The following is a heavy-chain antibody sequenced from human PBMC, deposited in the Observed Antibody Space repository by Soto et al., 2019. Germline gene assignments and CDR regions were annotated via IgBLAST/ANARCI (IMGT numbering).Heavy chain of an antibody. Sequence: SETLSLTCTVSGGSISSGDYYWSWIRQPPGKGLEWIGYIYNSGSTYYNPSLKSRVTISVDTSKNQFSLKLSSVTAADTAVYYCARVRLHEKNYYYGMDVWGQGTTVTVSS. CDR1: GGSISSGDYY. V-gene: IGHV4-30-4*01. CDR2: IYNSGST. D-gene: IGHD4-4*01. J-gene: IGHJ6*02. CDR3: ARVRLHEKNYYYGMDV.